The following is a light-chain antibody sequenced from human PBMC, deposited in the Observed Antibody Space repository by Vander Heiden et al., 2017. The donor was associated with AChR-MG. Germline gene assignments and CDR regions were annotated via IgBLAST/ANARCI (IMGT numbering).Light chain of an antibody. CDR2: WAS. CDR1: HNIFFSSKKKND. J-gene: IGKJ1*01. Sequence: DIVMTQSPDSLAVSLGERATIHCRSSHNIFFSSKKKNDLAGYRQKPGHPLQLLNYWASIRESGVPDRFSGSGSGTDFTLTISRGQAEDVGVYYCKQYYQAPRTFGQGTKVEIK. CDR3: KQYYQAPRT. V-gene: IGKV4-1*01.